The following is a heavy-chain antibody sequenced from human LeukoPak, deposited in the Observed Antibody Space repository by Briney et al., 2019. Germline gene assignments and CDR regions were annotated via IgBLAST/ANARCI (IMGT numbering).Heavy chain of an antibody. CDR3: AREVGSGSYLAHAFDL. D-gene: IGHD1-26*01. J-gene: IGHJ3*01. Sequence: PGGSLRLSCAASGFAFSSFGMHWVRQAPGKGLEWVSLIYIGGDTYYADSVKGRFTISRDNSKNTIYLQMNSLRVEDTAVYYCAREVGSGSYLAHAFDLWGQGTMVTVSS. CDR1: GFAFSSFG. CDR2: IYIGGDT. V-gene: IGHV3-NL1*01.